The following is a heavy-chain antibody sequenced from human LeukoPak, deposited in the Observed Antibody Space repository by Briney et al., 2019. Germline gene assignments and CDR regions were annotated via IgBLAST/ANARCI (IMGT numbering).Heavy chain of an antibody. CDR3: ARDGPYSTSATHPP. V-gene: IGHV3-7*03. CDR2: IKQDGSEK. CDR1: GFTFSSSW. D-gene: IGHD6-6*01. Sequence: GGSLRLSCAASGFTFSSSWMSWVRQAPGKGLEWVANIKQDGSEKYYVGAVKGRFTISRDNAKNSLYLQMGSLRAEDTAVYHCARDGPYSTSATHPPWGQGTLVTVSS. J-gene: IGHJ5*02.